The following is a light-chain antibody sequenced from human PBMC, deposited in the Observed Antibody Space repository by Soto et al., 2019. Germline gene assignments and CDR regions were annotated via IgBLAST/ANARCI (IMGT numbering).Light chain of an antibody. CDR1: SSDVGGYNY. Sequence: QSVLTQPASVSGSPGQSITISCTGTSSDVGGYNYVSWYQQHLGKTPKLIIYEVSNRPSGVSNRFSGSKSGNTASLTISGLQAEDVADYYCSSYTTTNTYVFGTGTKVTVL. CDR2: EVS. J-gene: IGLJ1*01. CDR3: SSYTTTNTYV. V-gene: IGLV2-14*03.